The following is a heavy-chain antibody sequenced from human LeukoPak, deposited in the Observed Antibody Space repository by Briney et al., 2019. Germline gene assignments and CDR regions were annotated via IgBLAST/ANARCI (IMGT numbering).Heavy chain of an antibody. Sequence: GASVQVSCKTSGYTFTDFYIHWVRLAPGQGLEWMGGINPNSGYTKYPQKFQGRVTVSRDTSINTAYMDLTGLTSDDTAIYYCARDESMFYGDYFDDWGQGTLVTVSS. CDR3: ARDESMFYGDYFDD. CDR2: INPNSGYT. D-gene: IGHD4-17*01. J-gene: IGHJ4*02. CDR1: GYTFTDFY. V-gene: IGHV1-2*02.